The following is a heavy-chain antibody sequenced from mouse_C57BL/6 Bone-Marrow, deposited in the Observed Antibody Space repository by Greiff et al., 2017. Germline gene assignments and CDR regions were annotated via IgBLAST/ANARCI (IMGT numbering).Heavy chain of an antibody. CDR1: GYTFTSYW. V-gene: IGHV1-64*01. CDR3: ARSGIFITAGVMDY. J-gene: IGHJ4*01. D-gene: IGHD1-1*01. Sequence: QVPLQQPGAELVKPGASVKLSCKASGYTFTSYWMHWVKQRTGQGLEWIGMIHPNSGSTNYNEKFKSKATLPVDKSSSTAYMQLSSLTSGDSAVYCGARSGIFITAGVMDYWGQGTSVTVSS. CDR2: IHPNSGST.